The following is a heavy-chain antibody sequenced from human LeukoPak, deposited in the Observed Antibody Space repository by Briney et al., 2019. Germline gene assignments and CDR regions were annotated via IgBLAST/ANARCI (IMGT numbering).Heavy chain of an antibody. CDR3: ASLAGNWNPIDY. CDR2: INPNSSGT. Sequence: ASVKVSCKASGYTFTGYYMNWVRQAPGPGLEWMGRINPNSSGTNYAQKFQGRVTMTRDTSISTAYMALSRLRSDDTAVYYCASLAGNWNPIDYWGQGTLVTVSS. J-gene: IGHJ4*02. V-gene: IGHV1-2*06. CDR1: GYTFTGYY. D-gene: IGHD1-20*01.